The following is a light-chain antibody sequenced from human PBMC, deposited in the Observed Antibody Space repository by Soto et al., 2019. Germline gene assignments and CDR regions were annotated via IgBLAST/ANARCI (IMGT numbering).Light chain of an antibody. V-gene: IGKV1-39*01. J-gene: IGKJ2*01. CDR2: LTY. CDR3: QQSYSTPYS. Sequence: DIQMTQSPSSLSASVGDRGTITCRASRSIGNDLNWYQQKPESAPKLLIYLTYRLQSGVPSRFSGSGSGTDFNLSSSSLQPEDFATYYCQQSYSTPYSFGQGTKLEI. CDR1: RSIGND.